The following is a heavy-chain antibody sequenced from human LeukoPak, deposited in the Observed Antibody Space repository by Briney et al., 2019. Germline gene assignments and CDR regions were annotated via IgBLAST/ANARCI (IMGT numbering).Heavy chain of an antibody. J-gene: IGHJ4*02. D-gene: IGHD3-22*01. Sequence: GGSLRLSCAASGFTFSSYAMSWVRQAPGKGLEWVANIKQDGSGKYYVDSVKGRFTISRDNAKNSLYLQMNSLRAEDTAVYYCARDSSGYDYWGQGTLVTVSS. CDR2: IKQDGSGK. CDR3: ARDSSGYDY. V-gene: IGHV3-7*01. CDR1: GFTFSSYA.